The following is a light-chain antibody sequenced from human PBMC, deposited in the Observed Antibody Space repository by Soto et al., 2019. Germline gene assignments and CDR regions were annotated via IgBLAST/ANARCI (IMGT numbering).Light chain of an antibody. CDR2: EVT. CDR3: SSYTSSSTRV. V-gene: IGLV2-14*01. J-gene: IGLJ1*01. Sequence: QSMLTQPASVSGSPGQSIAISCTGSSSVVGGYNYVSWYQQHPGKAPQLIIYEVTNRPSGVSNRFSGSKSGNTASLTISGLQAEDEADYYCSSYTSSSTRVFGTGTKVTVL. CDR1: SSVVGGYNY.